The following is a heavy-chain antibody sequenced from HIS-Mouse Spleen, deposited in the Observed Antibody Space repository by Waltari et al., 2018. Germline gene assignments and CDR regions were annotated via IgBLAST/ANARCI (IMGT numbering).Heavy chain of an antibody. CDR2: IYYSGST. CDR1: GCPIRRSSYY. D-gene: IGHD6-13*01. V-gene: IGHV4-39*07. CDR3: AREIPYSSSWYDWYFDL. J-gene: IGHJ2*01. Sequence: QLQLQESGPGLVKPSETLSLTCPVSGCPIRRSSYYWGWIRQPHGKGLEWIGSIYYSGSTYYNPSLKSRVTISVDTSKNQFSLKLSSVTAADTAVYYCAREIPYSSSWYDWYFDLWGRGTLVTVSS.